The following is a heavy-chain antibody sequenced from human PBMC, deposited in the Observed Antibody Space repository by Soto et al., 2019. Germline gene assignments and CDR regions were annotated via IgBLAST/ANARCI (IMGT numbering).Heavy chain of an antibody. CDR3: ERSKVRGVDGYSYMDV. CDR2: VIPCLDLS. V-gene: IGHV1-69*02. J-gene: IGHJ6*03. Sequence: QVQLVQSGAEVKKPGSSVKVSCRASGGIFTNYTISWVRQAPGQGLEWMGRVIPCLDLSTYAPKFQDSVTITDDKSTNTAYMELSSLRSADTAVYYCERSKVRGVDGYSYMDVWGNGTAVTVSS. CDR1: GGIFTNYT. D-gene: IGHD3-10*01.